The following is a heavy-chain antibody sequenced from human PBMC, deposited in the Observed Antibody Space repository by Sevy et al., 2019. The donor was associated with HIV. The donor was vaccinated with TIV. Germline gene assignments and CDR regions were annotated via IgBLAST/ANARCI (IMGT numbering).Heavy chain of an antibody. CDR2: IRSSSSYM. Sequence: GGSLRLSCAASGFTFSSYSMNWVRQAPGKGLEWVSSIRSSSSYMYYADSVKGRLTISRDNAKNSLYLQMNSLRAEDTAVYYCARDSHIENYYYYYGMDVWGQGTTVTVSS. CDR3: ARDSHIENYYYYYGMDV. CDR1: GFTFSSYS. V-gene: IGHV3-21*01. J-gene: IGHJ6*02.